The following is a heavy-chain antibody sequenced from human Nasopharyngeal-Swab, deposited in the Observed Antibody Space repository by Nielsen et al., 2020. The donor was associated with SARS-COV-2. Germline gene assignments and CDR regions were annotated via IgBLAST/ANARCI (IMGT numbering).Heavy chain of an antibody. CDR1: EFTFSSYS. CDR2: ISTTGFTT. Sequence: GGSLRLSCAAFEFTFSSYSMNWVRQAPGKGLEWISYISTTGFTTFYSDSVTGRFTISRDYAKNSVYLPMNSLRADDTAVYYCAREVGAGFLDHGGQGTPVTVSS. V-gene: IGHV3-48*04. J-gene: IGHJ4*02. CDR3: AREVGAGFLDH. D-gene: IGHD6-19*01.